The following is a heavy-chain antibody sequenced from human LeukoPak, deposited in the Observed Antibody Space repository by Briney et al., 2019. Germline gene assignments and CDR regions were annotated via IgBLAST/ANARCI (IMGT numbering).Heavy chain of an antibody. CDR3: ARGPTISETGYFDY. CDR2: VNHRGDT. CDR1: GGSFTGYY. Sequence: SETLSLTCAVYGGSFTGYYWSWIRQSPGKGLQWIAEVNHRGDTNYNPSAKGRVTISVDTSKNQLSLKVTSLTAADTAVYYCARGPTISETGYFDYWGQGTLVTVSS. V-gene: IGHV4-34*01. D-gene: IGHD1-1*01. J-gene: IGHJ4*03.